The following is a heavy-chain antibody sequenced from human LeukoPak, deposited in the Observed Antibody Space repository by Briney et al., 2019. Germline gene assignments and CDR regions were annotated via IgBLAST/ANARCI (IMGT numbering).Heavy chain of an antibody. CDR1: GFTFSVSW. CDR2: IKQDGSEK. D-gene: IGHD5-18*01. Sequence: GGSLRLSCAASGFTFSVSWMSWVRQAPGKGLEGVANIKQDGSEKYYVDSVEGRFTISRDNAKNSLYLQMNSLRAEDTALYYCARDFSYGFPFDPWGQGTLVTVSS. V-gene: IGHV3-7*03. CDR3: ARDFSYGFPFDP. J-gene: IGHJ5*02.